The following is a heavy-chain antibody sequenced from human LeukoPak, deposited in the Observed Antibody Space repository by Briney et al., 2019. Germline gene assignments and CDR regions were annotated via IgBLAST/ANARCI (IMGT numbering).Heavy chain of an antibody. V-gene: IGHV4-59*07. CDR3: ARAMMATIEY. Sequence: SDTLSLTCSVAGGSISGYYWSWIRQPPRKGLDWMGCIYYSWSTNYNPSLDGQVTMSVDTSNTQFSLSVSSVTAADSDVYYCARAMMATIEYWGQGTLVTVSS. CDR2: IYYSWST. D-gene: IGHD5-24*01. CDR1: GGSISGYY. J-gene: IGHJ4*02.